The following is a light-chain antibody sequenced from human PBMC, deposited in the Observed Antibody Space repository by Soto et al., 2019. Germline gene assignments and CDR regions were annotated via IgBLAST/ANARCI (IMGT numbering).Light chain of an antibody. CDR3: QHYNSYLYT. CDR2: KAS. J-gene: IGKJ2*01. V-gene: IGKV1-5*03. Sequence: DIQMTQSPSTLSASVGDRVTITCRASQSISSWLAWYQQKPGKAPKLLIYKASSSESGVPSRFSGSGSGTEFTLTISSLQPDDFATYYCQHYNSYLYTFGQGTKLEIK. CDR1: QSISSW.